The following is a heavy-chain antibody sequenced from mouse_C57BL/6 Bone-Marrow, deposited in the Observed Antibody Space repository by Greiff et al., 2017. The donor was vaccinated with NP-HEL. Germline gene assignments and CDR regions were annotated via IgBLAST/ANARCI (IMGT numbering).Heavy chain of an antibody. CDR3: VCGSSPAWCAY. D-gene: IGHD1-1*01. Sequence: EVQLVESGGGLVQPKGSLKLSCAASGFSFNTYAMNWVRQAPGKGLEWVARIRSKSNNYATYYADSVKDRFTIYRDGSESMLYLQMNNLKTEDTARDCCVCGSSPAWCAYWGQGTLVTVSA. CDR2: IRSKSNNYAT. J-gene: IGHJ3*01. V-gene: IGHV10-1*01. CDR1: GFSFNTYA.